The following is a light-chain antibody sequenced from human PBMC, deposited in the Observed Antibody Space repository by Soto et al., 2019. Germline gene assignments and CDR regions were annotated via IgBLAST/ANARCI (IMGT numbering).Light chain of an antibody. CDR2: DAS. CDR3: QRYNNWPLT. CDR1: QSVSSK. J-gene: IGKJ4*01. V-gene: IGKV3-15*01. Sequence: EIVMTQSPATLSVSPGERATLSCRASQSVSSKLAWYQQRPGQAPRLLIYDASTRATGIPARFSGSGSGTEFTLTISGRQSEDFAVYYCQRYNNWPLTFGGGTKVEIK.